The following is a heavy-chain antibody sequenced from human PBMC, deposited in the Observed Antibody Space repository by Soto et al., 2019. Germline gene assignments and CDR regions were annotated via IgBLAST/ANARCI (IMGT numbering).Heavy chain of an antibody. CDR2: INHRGST. Sequence: SETLSLTCAVYGGSFSGYYWSWIRQPPGKGLEWIGEINHRGSTNYNPSLKSRVTISVDTSKNQFSLKLSSVTAADTAGYYCARVGPSGTTVDYWGQGTLVTVSS. D-gene: IGHD4-17*01. V-gene: IGHV4-34*01. CDR1: GGSFSGYY. J-gene: IGHJ4*02. CDR3: ARVGPSGTTVDY.